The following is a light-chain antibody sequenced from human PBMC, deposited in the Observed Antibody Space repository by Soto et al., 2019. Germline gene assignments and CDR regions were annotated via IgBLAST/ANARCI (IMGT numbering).Light chain of an antibody. CDR3: LQGVQMPRT. V-gene: IGKV2-29*03. CDR1: QSLSQGGGKTT. CDR2: EVS. J-gene: IGKJ1*01. Sequence: EIVMTQTPLALSVTPGQSASISCKSSQSLSQGGGKTTLNWYLQRPGQSPQLLIFEVSKRFSGVSDGFSGGGSGTDFTLHISRVEAEDVGVYYCLQGVQMPRTFGQGTKLQI.